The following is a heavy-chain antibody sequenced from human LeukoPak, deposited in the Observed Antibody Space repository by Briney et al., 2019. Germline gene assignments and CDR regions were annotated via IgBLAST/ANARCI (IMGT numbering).Heavy chain of an antibody. D-gene: IGHD3-10*01. V-gene: IGHV4-4*07. CDR2: LYISGST. Sequence: SETLSLTCTVSGASISSYYYNWIRQTAGRGLEWIGRLYISGSTDYNPSLRSRVAVSVDTSKNQFSLKLSSVTAADTAVYFCARDLSGSLYFDYWGQGVLVTVSS. CDR1: GASISSYY. CDR3: ARDLSGSLYFDY. J-gene: IGHJ4*02.